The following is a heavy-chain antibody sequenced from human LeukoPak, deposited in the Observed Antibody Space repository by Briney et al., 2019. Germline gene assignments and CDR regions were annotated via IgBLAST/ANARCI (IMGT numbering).Heavy chain of an antibody. CDR3: ARDFGGMVRYGMDV. V-gene: IGHV3-33*01. CDR1: GSTFSSYG. Sequence: SGGSLRLSCAASGSTFSSYGMHWVRQAPGKGLEWVAVIWYDGSNKYYADSVKGRFTISRDNSKNTLYLQMNSLRAEDTAVYYCARDFGGMVRYGMDVWGQGTTVTVSS. CDR2: IWYDGSNK. J-gene: IGHJ6*02. D-gene: IGHD2-8*01.